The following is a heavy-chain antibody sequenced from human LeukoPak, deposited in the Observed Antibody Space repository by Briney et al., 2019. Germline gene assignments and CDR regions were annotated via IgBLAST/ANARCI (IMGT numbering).Heavy chain of an antibody. D-gene: IGHD3-22*01. J-gene: IGHJ4*02. CDR3: ARVILTPYSSGVWQN. CDR1: GYSISTGYY. CDR2: MYHSGST. V-gene: IGHV4-38-2*02. Sequence: PSETLSLTCIVSGYSISTGYYWGWVRQPPGKGLEWIGFMYHSGSTYHNPSLQSRVTISVDTSKNQFSLKLRSVTAADTAVYYCARVILTPYSSGVWQNWGQGTLVTVSS.